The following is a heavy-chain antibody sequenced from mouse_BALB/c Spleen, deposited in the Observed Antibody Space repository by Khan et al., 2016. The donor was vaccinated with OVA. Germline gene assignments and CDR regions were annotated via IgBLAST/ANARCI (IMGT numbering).Heavy chain of an antibody. CDR2: IDPANGNT. Sequence: EVQLQQSGAELVKPGASVKLSCTASGFNIKDTYMHWVKQRPEQGLEWIGRIDPANGNTKYDPKFQGKATITADTSSNTDYLQLSSLTSEDTAVDDCAITTVVRYYAMDYWGQGTSVTVSS. CDR1: GFNIKDTY. CDR3: AITTVVRYYAMDY. D-gene: IGHD1-1*01. V-gene: IGHV14-3*02. J-gene: IGHJ4*01.